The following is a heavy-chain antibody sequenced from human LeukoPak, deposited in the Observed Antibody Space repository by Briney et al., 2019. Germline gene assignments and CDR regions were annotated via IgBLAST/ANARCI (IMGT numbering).Heavy chain of an antibody. J-gene: IGHJ4*02. CDR1: GVSISSSNSY. D-gene: IGHD3/OR15-3a*01. V-gene: IGHV4-39*01. CDR2: IYYSGNT. CDR3: ARQTGSGLFILP. Sequence: SETLSLTCTVPGVSISSSNSYWGWIRQPPGKGLEWIGSIYYSGNTYYNASLKSQVSISIDTSKNQFSLKLTSVTAADTAVYYCARQTGSGLFILPGGQGTLVTVSS.